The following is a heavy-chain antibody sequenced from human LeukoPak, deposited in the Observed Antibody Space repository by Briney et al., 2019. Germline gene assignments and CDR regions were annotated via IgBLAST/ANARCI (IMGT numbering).Heavy chain of an antibody. CDR3: AREDYGDY. J-gene: IGHJ4*02. CDR2: ISYDGSNK. Sequence: GGSLRLSWAASGFTFAMYATHRVRQAPGKGLEWVAVISYDGSNKYYADSVKGRFTISRDNSKNTLYLQMNSLRVEDTAVYYGAREDYGDYWGQGTLVTVSS. CDR1: GFTFAMYA. V-gene: IGHV3-30-3*01.